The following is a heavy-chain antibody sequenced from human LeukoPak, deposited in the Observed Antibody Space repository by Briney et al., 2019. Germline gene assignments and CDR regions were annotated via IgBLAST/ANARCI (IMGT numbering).Heavy chain of an antibody. Sequence: GGSLRLSCAASGFTFDDYGMSWVRQAPGKGLVWVSGINWNGGSTGYADSVKGRFTISRDNTKNSLYLQMNSLRAEDTALYYCARGYDFWSGYGEDAFDIWGQGTMVTVSS. CDR2: INWNGGST. CDR3: ARGYDFWSGYGEDAFDI. J-gene: IGHJ3*02. V-gene: IGHV3-20*04. CDR1: GFTFDDYG. D-gene: IGHD3-3*01.